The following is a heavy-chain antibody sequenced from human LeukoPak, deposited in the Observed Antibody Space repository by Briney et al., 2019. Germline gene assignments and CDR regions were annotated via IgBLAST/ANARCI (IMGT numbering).Heavy chain of an antibody. CDR1: GGSISSYY. Sequence: SETLSLTCTVSGGSISSYYWSWIRQPAGKGLEWIGRIYTSGSTNYNPSLKSRVTMSVDTSKNQFSLKLSSATAADTAVYYCARVEGGYDLGLFDYWGQGTLVTVSS. CDR3: ARVEGGYDLGLFDY. D-gene: IGHD5-12*01. J-gene: IGHJ4*02. CDR2: IYTSGST. V-gene: IGHV4-4*07.